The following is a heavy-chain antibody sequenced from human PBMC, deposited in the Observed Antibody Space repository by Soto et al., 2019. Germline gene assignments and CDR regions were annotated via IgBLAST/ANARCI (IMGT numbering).Heavy chain of an antibody. CDR2: ISSSGHTI. V-gene: IGHV3-48*01. CDR3: ATYDYGATGGALDI. D-gene: IGHD4-17*01. J-gene: IGHJ3*02. Sequence: GGSLRLSCAASGFTFSSYSMNWVRQAPGKGLEWISYISSSGHTIYYRDSVKGRFTISRDNAKNSLYLQMSSLRAEDTAVYYCATYDYGATGGALDIWGQGTMVTVSS. CDR1: GFTFSSYS.